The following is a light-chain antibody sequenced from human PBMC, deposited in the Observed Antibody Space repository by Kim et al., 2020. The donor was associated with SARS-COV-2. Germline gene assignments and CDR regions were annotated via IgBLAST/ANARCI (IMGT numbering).Light chain of an antibody. CDR1: YEHRLYA. V-gene: IGLV4-69*01. CDR2: VNGDGSH. J-gene: IGLJ7*01. Sequence: QLVLTQSPSASASLGPSVKLTGTLNYEHRLYAIAWHQRQSGKSPRYLMKVNGDGSHNKGDGTPDRFSGSTSGAARYLTISSLQSEDEADYYCQTWGTGIVVFGGGTQLTVL. CDR3: QTWGTGIVV.